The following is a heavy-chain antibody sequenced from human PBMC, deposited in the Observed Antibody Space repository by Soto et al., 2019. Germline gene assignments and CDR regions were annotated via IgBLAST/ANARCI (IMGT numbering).Heavy chain of an antibody. D-gene: IGHD6-19*01. CDR3: ARDLFPYSSGLSNFDY. V-gene: IGHV1-18*01. CDR2: ISAYNGNT. J-gene: IGHJ4*02. Sequence: ASVKVSCKASGYTFTSYGISWVRQAPGQGLEWMGWISAYNGNTNYAQKLQGRVTMTTDTSTSTAYMELRSLRSDDTAVYYCARDLFPYSSGLSNFDYWGQGTLVTVSS. CDR1: GYTFTSYG.